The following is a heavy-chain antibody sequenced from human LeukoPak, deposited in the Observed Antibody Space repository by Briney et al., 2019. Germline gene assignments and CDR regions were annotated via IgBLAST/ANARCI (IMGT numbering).Heavy chain of an antibody. V-gene: IGHV3-30-3*01. CDR3: ARDQGHYYGSGSYGWFDP. D-gene: IGHD3-10*01. Sequence: GGSLRLSCAASGFTFSSYATHWVRQAPGKGLEWVAVISYDGSNKYYADSVKGRFTISRDNSKNTLYLQMNSLRAEDTAVYYCARDQGHYYGSGSYGWFDPWGQGTLVTVSS. CDR2: ISYDGSNK. CDR1: GFTFSSYA. J-gene: IGHJ5*02.